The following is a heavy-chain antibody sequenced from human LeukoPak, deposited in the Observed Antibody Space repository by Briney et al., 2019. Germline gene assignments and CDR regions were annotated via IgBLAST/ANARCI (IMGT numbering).Heavy chain of an antibody. D-gene: IGHD1-1*01. CDR2: INPNTSDT. J-gene: IGHJ3*02. CDR1: GYTFTGYY. Sequence: GASVKVSCKASGYTFTGYYMHWLRQAPGQGLEWMGWINPNTSDTRYAPNFQGRVTMTRYTSISAAYMELSRLRLDDTAVYYCARELAHNSFDIWGQGTMVTVSS. CDR3: ARELAHNSFDI. V-gene: IGHV1-2*02.